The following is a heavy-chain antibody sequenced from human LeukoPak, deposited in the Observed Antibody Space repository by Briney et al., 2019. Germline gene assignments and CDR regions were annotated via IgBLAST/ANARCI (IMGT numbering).Heavy chain of an antibody. D-gene: IGHD4-17*01. Sequence: GSLRLSCTVSGFTLSSYEMSWIRQPPGKGLEWIGEINHSGNTNYNPSLKSRVTILVDTSKNQFSLKLNSVTAADTAVYYCASPIYGDYTENGFDIWGQGTMVTVSS. CDR2: INHSGNT. J-gene: IGHJ3*02. CDR3: ASPIYGDYTENGFDI. CDR1: GFTLSSYE. V-gene: IGHV4-34*01.